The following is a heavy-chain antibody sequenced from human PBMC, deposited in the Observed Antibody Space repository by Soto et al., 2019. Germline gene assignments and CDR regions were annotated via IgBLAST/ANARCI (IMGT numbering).Heavy chain of an antibody. CDR1: GGTFSSYA. V-gene: IGHV1-69*01. D-gene: IGHD6-13*01. CDR3: ARDSSSSWLYYFDY. CDR2: SIPSFGTA. Sequence: QVQLVQSGAEVKKPGSSVKVSCKASGGTFSSYAISWVRQAPGQGLEWMGGSIPSFGTANYAQKFQGRVTITADEAMSTAYMELSSLGSEDTAVYYCARDSSSSWLYYFDYWGQGTLVTVSS. J-gene: IGHJ4*02.